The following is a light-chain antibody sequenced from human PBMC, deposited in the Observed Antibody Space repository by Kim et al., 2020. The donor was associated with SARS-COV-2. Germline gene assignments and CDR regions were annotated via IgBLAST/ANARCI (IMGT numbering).Light chain of an antibody. J-gene: IGKJ1*01. CDR1: QGISNY. Sequence: ASVGDRVTITCRASQGISNYLAWYQQKPGKVPKLLIYAASTLQSGVPSRFSGSGSGTDSTLTISSLQPEDVATYYCQKYNSAPRTFGQGTKVDIK. CDR3: QKYNSAPRT. V-gene: IGKV1-27*01. CDR2: AAS.